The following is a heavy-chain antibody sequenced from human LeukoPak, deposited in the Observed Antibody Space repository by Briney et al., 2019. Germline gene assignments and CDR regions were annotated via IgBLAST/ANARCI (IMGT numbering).Heavy chain of an antibody. D-gene: IGHD2-2*02. V-gene: IGHV3-33*01. CDR1: GFTFSSYG. Sequence: QPGRSLRLSCAASGFTFSSYGMHWVRQAPGKGLEWVAIMWYDGSNKYYTDSVKGRFTISRDNSKNTLYLQMNSLRAEDTAVYYCARGGYYCSSTSCYSNYWGQGTLVTVSS. J-gene: IGHJ4*02. CDR3: ARGGYYCSSTSCYSNY. CDR2: MWYDGSNK.